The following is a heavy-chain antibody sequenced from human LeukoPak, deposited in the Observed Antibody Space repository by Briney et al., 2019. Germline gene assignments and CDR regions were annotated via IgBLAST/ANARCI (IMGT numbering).Heavy chain of an antibody. Sequence: PSETLSLTCTVSGGSISSYYWSWIRQPPGKGLEWIGYIYYSGSTNYNPSLKSRVTISVDTSKNQFSLKLSSVTAADTAVYYCARDFDSSGCFDYWGQGTLVTVSS. CDR3: ARDFDSSGCFDY. D-gene: IGHD3-22*01. CDR1: GGSISSYY. V-gene: IGHV4-59*01. J-gene: IGHJ4*02. CDR2: IYYSGST.